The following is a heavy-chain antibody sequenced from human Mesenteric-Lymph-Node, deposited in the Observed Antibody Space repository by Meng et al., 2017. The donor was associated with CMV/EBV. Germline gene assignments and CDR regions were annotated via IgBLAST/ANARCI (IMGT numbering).Heavy chain of an antibody. CDR2: INWNGQIT. D-gene: IGHD6-13*01. V-gene: IGHV3-20*04. Sequence: GGSLRLSCAASGFAFDDYAMTWVRQAPGEGLEWVSRINWNGQITAYSDSVKGRFTISRDSAKSSLYLQMNGLRAEDTALYYCTRGPRSTSSWVGSWFDPWGQGTLVTVSS. CDR1: GFAFDDYA. J-gene: IGHJ5*02. CDR3: TRGPRSTSSWVGSWFDP.